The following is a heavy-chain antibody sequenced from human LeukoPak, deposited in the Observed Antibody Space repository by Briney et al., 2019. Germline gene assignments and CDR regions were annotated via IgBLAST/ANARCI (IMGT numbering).Heavy chain of an antibody. D-gene: IGHD3-22*01. Sequence: PSETLSLTCTVSGGSISRSSYYWGWTRHPPGKGLEWIGSIYDSGSTYYNPSQKRRVTISVDTSKNQFSLKLSSVTAADTAVYYCASLFYYDSSDWGQGTLVTVSS. CDR1: GGSISRSSYY. J-gene: IGHJ4*02. CDR3: ASLFYYDSSD. V-gene: IGHV4-39*01. CDR2: IYDSGST.